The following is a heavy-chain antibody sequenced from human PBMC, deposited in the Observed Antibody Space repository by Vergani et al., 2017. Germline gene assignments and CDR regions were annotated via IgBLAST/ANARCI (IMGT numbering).Heavy chain of an antibody. CDR2: IYTSGST. Sequence: QVQLQESGPGLVKPSETLSLTCTVSGGSVSSGSYYWSWIRQPPGKGLEWIGYIYTSGSTNYNPSLKSRVTISVDTSKNQFALKRSSVTAADTAVYYCARHMYGGNSDAFDIWGQGTMVTVSS. CDR3: ARHMYGGNSDAFDI. V-gene: IGHV4-61*01. CDR1: GGSVSSGSYY. J-gene: IGHJ3*02. D-gene: IGHD4-23*01.